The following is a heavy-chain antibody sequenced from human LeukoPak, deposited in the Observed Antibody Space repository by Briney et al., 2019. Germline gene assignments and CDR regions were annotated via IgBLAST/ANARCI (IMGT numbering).Heavy chain of an antibody. V-gene: IGHV3-30*18. D-gene: IGHD6-19*01. J-gene: IGHJ4*02. Sequence: QPGRSLRLSCAASGLTFSSYGMHWVRQAPGKGLEWVAVISYDGSNKYYADSVKGRFTISRDNSKNTLYLQMNSLRAEDTAVYYCAKDRDWSGWYFDYWGQGTLVTVSS. CDR3: AKDRDWSGWYFDY. CDR1: GLTFSSYG. CDR2: ISYDGSNK.